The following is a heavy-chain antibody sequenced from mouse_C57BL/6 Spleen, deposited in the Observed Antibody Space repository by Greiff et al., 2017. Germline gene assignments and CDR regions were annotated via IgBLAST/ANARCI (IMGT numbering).Heavy chain of an antibody. Sequence: EVKLMESGGGLVKPGGSLKLSCAASGFTFSDYGMHWVRQAPEKGLEWVAYISSGSSTIYYADTVKGRFTISRDNAKNPLFLQMTSLRSEDTAMYYCARDSGSYYYGSRDWFAYWGQGTLVTVSA. CDR3: ARDSGSYYYGSRDWFAY. J-gene: IGHJ3*01. CDR1: GFTFSDYG. CDR2: ISSGSSTI. D-gene: IGHD1-1*01. V-gene: IGHV5-17*01.